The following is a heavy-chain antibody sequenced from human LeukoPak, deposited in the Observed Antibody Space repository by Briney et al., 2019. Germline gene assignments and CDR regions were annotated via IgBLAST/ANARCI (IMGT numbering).Heavy chain of an antibody. CDR3: ARDLIDYGGNDYYYYYGMDV. CDR2: ISYDGSNK. J-gene: IGHJ6*02. Sequence: GGSLRLSCAASGFTLSSYAMHWVRQAPGKGLEWVAVISYDGSNKYYADSAKGRFTISRDNSKNTLYLQMNSLRAEDTAVYYCARDLIDYGGNDYYYYYGMDVWGQGTTVTVSS. CDR1: GFTLSSYA. V-gene: IGHV3-30*04. D-gene: IGHD4-23*01.